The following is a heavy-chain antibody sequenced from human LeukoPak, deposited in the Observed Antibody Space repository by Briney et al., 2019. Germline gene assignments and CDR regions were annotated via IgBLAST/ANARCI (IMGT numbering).Heavy chain of an antibody. CDR1: GFTFSSYG. Sequence: GGSLRLSCAASGFTFSSYGMHWVRQAPGKGLEWVAVISYDGSNKYYADSVKGRFTISRDNSKNTLYLQMNSLRAEDTAVYYCAKDVGDYDFWSGYYGHYYYYGMDVWGQGTTVTVSS. CDR2: ISYDGSNK. J-gene: IGHJ6*02. D-gene: IGHD3-3*01. CDR3: AKDVGDYDFWSGYYGHYYYYGMDV. V-gene: IGHV3-30*18.